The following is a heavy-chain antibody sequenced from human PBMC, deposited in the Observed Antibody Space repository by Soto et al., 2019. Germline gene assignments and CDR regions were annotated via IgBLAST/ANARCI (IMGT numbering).Heavy chain of an antibody. J-gene: IGHJ4*02. CDR2: INTYNGNT. CDR3: AGDRLHISSSITFDS. V-gene: IGHV1-18*01. D-gene: IGHD6-6*01. CDR1: GYTFTTYA. Sequence: QVQLVQSGAEVKKPGASVKVSCKASGYTFTTYAISWVRQAPGQGLEWMGWINTYNGNTDNAQNLQGRVTMTTDTSTKTAYMELRSLRSDDTAVYFCAGDRLHISSSITFDSWGQGALVTVYS.